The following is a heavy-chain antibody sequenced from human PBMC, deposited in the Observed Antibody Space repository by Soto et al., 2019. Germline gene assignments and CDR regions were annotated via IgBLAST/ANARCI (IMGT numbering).Heavy chain of an antibody. Sequence: PSETLSLTCAVYGGSFSGYYWSWIRQPPGKGLEWIGEINHSGSTNYNPSLKSRVTISVDTSKNQFSLKLSSVTAADTAVYYCARGFGSQYYDYIWGSYRPRQLGIDAFDIWGQGTMVTVSS. CDR3: ARGFGSQYYDYIWGSYRPRQLGIDAFDI. CDR2: INHSGST. J-gene: IGHJ3*02. CDR1: GGSFSGYY. D-gene: IGHD3-16*02. V-gene: IGHV4-34*01.